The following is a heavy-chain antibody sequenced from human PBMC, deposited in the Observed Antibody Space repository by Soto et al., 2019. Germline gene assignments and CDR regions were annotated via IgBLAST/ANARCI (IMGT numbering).Heavy chain of an antibody. CDR2: ISSAGTNE. Sequence: PGGSLRLSCAASGFAFNTYAFHWVRQAPGKGLEWVAFISSAGTNEYYADSVRGRFTISRDDSKNTLFVQMNSLRVDDTAVYYCAKSIASGNSYDSYYYGMDVWGQGTTVTVSS. V-gene: IGHV3-30-3*01. CDR1: GFAFNTYA. CDR3: AKSIASGNSYDSYYYGMDV. J-gene: IGHJ6*02. D-gene: IGHD1-26*01.